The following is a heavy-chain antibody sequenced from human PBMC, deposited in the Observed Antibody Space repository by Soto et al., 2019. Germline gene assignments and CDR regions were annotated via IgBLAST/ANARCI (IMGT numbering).Heavy chain of an antibody. J-gene: IGHJ3*02. CDR2: ISSSSSTI. CDR3: ARDHVTMVRGVIRTDAFDI. V-gene: IGHV3-48*02. Sequence: GGSLRLSCAASGFTFSSYSMNWVRQAPGKGLEWVSYISSSSSTIYYADSVKGRFTISRDNAKNSLYLQMNSLRDEDTAVYYCARDHVTMVRGVIRTDAFDIWGQGTMVTVSS. D-gene: IGHD3-10*01. CDR1: GFTFSSYS.